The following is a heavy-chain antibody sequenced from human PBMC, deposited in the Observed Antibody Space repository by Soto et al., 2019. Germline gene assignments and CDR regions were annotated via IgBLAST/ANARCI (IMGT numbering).Heavy chain of an antibody. Sequence: PGESLKISCKGSGYSFTSYWIGWVRQLPGKGLEWMGIIYPGDSDTRYSPSFQGQVTSSADKSISTAYLQWSSLKASDTAMYYCARTTRVDTAMDIYYYYYGMDVWGQGTTVTVSS. D-gene: IGHD5-18*01. CDR1: GYSFTSYW. CDR3: ARTTRVDTAMDIYYYYYGMDV. J-gene: IGHJ6*02. V-gene: IGHV5-51*01. CDR2: IYPGDSDT.